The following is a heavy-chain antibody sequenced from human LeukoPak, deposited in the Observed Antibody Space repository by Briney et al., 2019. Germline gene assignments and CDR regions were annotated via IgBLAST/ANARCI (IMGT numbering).Heavy chain of an antibody. CDR3: ARILLWFGELGRGFDS. CDR1: GFTVTTFA. D-gene: IGHD3-10*01. V-gene: IGHV3-30*10. J-gene: IGHJ4*02. CDR2: LSFDGNYE. Sequence: GGSLRLSCAASGFTVTTFAVHWVHQAPGKGLEWVAALSFDGNYEYYTDSVKGRFTISRDKTNNAMYLQMNSLREADTARYYCARILLWFGELGRGFDSWGQGTLVTVSS.